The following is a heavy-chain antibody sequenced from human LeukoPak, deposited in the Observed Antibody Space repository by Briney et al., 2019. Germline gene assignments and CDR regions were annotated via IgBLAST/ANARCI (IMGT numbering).Heavy chain of an antibody. CDR1: GDSIGSHY. D-gene: IGHD2/OR15-2a*01. J-gene: IGHJ3*02. V-gene: IGHV4-59*11. CDR2: IFYVGST. Sequence: SETLSLTCTVSGDSIGSHYWNWIRQPPGKGLEWIGYIFYVGSTNYNPSLKSRVTISVDTSKNQSSLKLNSVTAADTAVYYCARDYCDSRGEAFDIWGQGTMVTVSS. CDR3: ARDYCDSRGEAFDI.